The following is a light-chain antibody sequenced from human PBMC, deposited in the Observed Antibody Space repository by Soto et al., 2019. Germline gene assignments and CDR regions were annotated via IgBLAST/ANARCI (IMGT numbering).Light chain of an antibody. J-gene: IGKJ4*01. V-gene: IGKV3-11*01. CDR3: QQRSNWLT. CDR1: QSVGRS. Sequence: IVMTQSPATLSVSPGERATLSCRASQSVGRSLAWYQQKPGQAPRLLIYDASNRATGIPARFSGSGSGTDFTLTISSLEPEDFAVYYCQQRSNWLTFGGGTKVDIK. CDR2: DAS.